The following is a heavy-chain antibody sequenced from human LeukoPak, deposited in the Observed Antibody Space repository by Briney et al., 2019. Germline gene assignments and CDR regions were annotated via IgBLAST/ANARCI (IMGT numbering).Heavy chain of an antibody. Sequence: ASVKVSCKASGGTFSSYAINWVRQAPGQGLEWMGGIIPMFGTPNYAQRVQGRVTITADESTSTAYMELRSLRSEDTAVYYCARDGYSYGHPSNWGQGTLVTVSS. CDR3: ARDGYSYGHPSN. CDR1: GGTFSSYA. CDR2: IIPMFGTP. V-gene: IGHV1-69*13. D-gene: IGHD5-18*01. J-gene: IGHJ4*02.